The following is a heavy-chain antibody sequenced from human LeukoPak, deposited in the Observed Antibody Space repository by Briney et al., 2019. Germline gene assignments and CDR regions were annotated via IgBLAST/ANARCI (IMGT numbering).Heavy chain of an antibody. Sequence: VGSLRLSCAASGFTFTSYAMSWVRQAPGKGLEWVSGVSRSGSSTKYADNVKGRFIISGDNPKNTLYLQMNSLRAEDTAVYYCARSSSGWYSFDYWGQGTLVTVSS. CDR3: ARSSSGWYSFDY. D-gene: IGHD6-19*01. J-gene: IGHJ4*02. V-gene: IGHV3-23*01. CDR1: GFTFTSYA. CDR2: VSRSGSST.